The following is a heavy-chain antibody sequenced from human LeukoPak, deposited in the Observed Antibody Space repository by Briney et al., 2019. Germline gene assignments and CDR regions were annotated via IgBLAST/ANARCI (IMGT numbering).Heavy chain of an antibody. CDR3: ARGPSPYYGSGSYFGMDV. CDR1: GGSISSGGYS. CDR2: IYHSGST. D-gene: IGHD3-10*01. J-gene: IGHJ6*04. Sequence: SETLSLTCAVSGGSISSGGYSWSWIRQPPGKGLEWIGYIYHSGSTYYNPSLKSRVTISVDRSKSQFSLKLSSVTAADTAVYYCARGPSPYYGSGSYFGMDVWGKGTTVTVSS. V-gene: IGHV4-30-2*01.